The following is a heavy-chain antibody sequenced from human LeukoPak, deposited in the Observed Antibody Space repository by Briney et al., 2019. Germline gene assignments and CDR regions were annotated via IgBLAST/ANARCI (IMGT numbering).Heavy chain of an antibody. CDR3: AGSRDTVLMNYFDY. D-gene: IGHD3-10*01. CDR2: IYHSGST. Sequence: PSQTLSLTCTVSGGSISSGGYYWSWIRQPPGKGLEWIGYIYHSGSTNYNPSLKSRVTMSVDTSKNQFSLKLSSVTAADTAVYYCAGSRDTVLMNYFDYWGQGTLVTVSS. J-gene: IGHJ4*02. V-gene: IGHV4-30-2*01. CDR1: GGSISSGGYY.